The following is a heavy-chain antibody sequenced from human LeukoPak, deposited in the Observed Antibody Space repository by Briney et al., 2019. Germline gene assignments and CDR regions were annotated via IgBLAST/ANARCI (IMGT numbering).Heavy chain of an antibody. V-gene: IGHV3-23*01. Sequence: GGSLRRSCAASGFTFGSYAMSWVRQAPGKGLEWVSAITGSGGSPYYADSVKGRFTISRDNSKNTLYLQMNSLRAEDTAIYFCAKNGLIMMGDYWGQGTLVTVSS. CDR2: ITGSGGSP. J-gene: IGHJ4*02. CDR3: AKNGLIMMGDY. CDR1: GFTFGSYA. D-gene: IGHD2-8*01.